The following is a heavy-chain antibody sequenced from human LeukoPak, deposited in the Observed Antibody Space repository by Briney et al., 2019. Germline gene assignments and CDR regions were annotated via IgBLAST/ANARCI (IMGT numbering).Heavy chain of an antibody. J-gene: IGHJ4*02. Sequence: SETLSLTCAVYGGSFSGYYWSWIRQPPGKGLEWIGEINHTGSTNYNPSLKSRVTISVDTSKNQFSLKLTSVTAADTAVYYCARELRGYSYGYFDYWGQGTLVTVSS. CDR2: INHTGST. D-gene: IGHD5-18*01. CDR1: GGSFSGYY. CDR3: ARELRGYSYGYFDY. V-gene: IGHV4-34*01.